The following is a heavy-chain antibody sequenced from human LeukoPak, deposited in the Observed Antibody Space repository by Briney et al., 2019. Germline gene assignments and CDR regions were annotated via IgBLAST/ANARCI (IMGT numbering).Heavy chain of an antibody. CDR2: IYYSGTT. V-gene: IGHV4-39*07. D-gene: IGHD3-10*01. CDR3: ARISGSYYRIDY. J-gene: IGHJ4*02. CDR1: SGSISSSSSY. Sequence: SETLSLTCTVSSGSISSSSSYWGWIRQPPGKGLEWIGGIYYSGTTHYNPSLKSRVTISVDRSENQFSLRLSSVTAADTAVYYCARISGSYYRIDYWGQGTLVTVSS.